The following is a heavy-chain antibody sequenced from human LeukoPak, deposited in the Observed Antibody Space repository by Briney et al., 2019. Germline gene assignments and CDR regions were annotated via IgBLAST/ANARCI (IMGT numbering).Heavy chain of an antibody. Sequence: LGESLKISCKGPGYSFPSYWINWVRQMPGKGLEWMGRIDPSDSYTTYSPSFQGHVTISVDKSISTAYLQWSSLRASDTAMYYCTRPSGYDLAYWGQGTLVTVSS. CDR2: IDPSDSYT. CDR1: GYSFPSYW. CDR3: TRPSGYDLAY. D-gene: IGHD5-12*01. V-gene: IGHV5-10-1*01. J-gene: IGHJ4*02.